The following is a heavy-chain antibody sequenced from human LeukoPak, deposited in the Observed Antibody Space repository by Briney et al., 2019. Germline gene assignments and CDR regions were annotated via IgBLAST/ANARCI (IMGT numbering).Heavy chain of an antibody. CDR1: GFTFSSYA. Sequence: PGGSLRLFCAASGFTFSSYAMSWVRGAPGKGLVWVSAISGSGGSTYYADSVKGRFTISRDNSKNTLYLQMNSLRAEDTAVYYCAKAPALSNLWGRGTLVTVSS. J-gene: IGHJ2*01. V-gene: IGHV3-23*01. CDR3: AKAPALSNL. CDR2: ISGSGGST.